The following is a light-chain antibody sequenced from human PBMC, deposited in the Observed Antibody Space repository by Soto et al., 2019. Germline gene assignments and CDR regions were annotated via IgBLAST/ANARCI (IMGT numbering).Light chain of an antibody. CDR1: SSDVGGYKY. V-gene: IGLV2-8*01. J-gene: IGLJ2*01. Sequence: QSALTQPPSASGSPGQSVIISCTGTSSDVGGYKYVSWYQQHPGKAPKLIIYEVTKRPSGVPYRFSGSKSGNTASLTVSGLQTEDEADYYCSSYGGFNNVLFGGGTKLTVL. CDR2: EVT. CDR3: SSYGGFNNVL.